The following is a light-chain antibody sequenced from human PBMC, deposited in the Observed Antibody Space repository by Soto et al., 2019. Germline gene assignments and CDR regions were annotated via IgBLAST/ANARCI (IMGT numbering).Light chain of an antibody. Sequence: QSVLTQPPSASGTPGQRVTISCSGSRSNIGTNTVTWYQQLPGTAPKLLIYSDNQRPSGVPDRFSGSKSGTSASLAISGLQSDDEAAYYCAAWGVRFVVFGGGTKLTVL. CDR1: RSNIGTNT. CDR2: SDN. V-gene: IGLV1-44*01. J-gene: IGLJ2*01. CDR3: AAWGVRFVV.